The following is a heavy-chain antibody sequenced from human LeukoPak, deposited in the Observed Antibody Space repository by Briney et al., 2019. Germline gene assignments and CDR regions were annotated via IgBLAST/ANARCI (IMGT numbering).Heavy chain of an antibody. CDR1: GFTFSSYA. D-gene: IGHD6-13*01. CDR2: ISYDGSNK. V-gene: IGHV3-30-3*02. CDR3: AKSAGYSSSWYVGDAFDI. Sequence: GGSLRLSCAASGFTFSSYAMHWVRQAPGKGLEWVAVISYDGSNKYYADSVKGRFTISRDNAKNSLYLQMNSLRAEDTALYYCAKSAGYSSSWYVGDAFDIWGQGTMVTVSS. J-gene: IGHJ3*02.